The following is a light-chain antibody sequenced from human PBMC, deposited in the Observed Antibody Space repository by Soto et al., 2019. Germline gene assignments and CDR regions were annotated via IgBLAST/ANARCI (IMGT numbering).Light chain of an antibody. Sequence: QSVLTQPPSVSGAPGQRVTISCTGSINIGAGYDVHWYQQLPGTAPKLLIYGNSNRPSGVPDRFSGSKSGTSASLAITGIQAEDEADYYCQSYDSSLSGSRVVFGGGTKLTVL. CDR2: GNS. CDR1: INIGAGYD. V-gene: IGLV1-40*01. J-gene: IGLJ2*01. CDR3: QSYDSSLSGSRVV.